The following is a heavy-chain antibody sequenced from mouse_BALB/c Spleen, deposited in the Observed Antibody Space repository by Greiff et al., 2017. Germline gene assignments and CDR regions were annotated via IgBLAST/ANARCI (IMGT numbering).Heavy chain of an antibody. CDR2: ISSGSSTI. CDR3: ARGVYDYAGYWYFDV. D-gene: IGHD2-4*01. V-gene: IGHV5-17*02. Sequence: DVMLVESGGGLVQPGGSRKLSCAASGFTFSSFGMHWVRQAPEKGLEWVAYISSGSSTIYYADTVKGRFTISRDNPKNTLFLQMTSLRSEDTAMYYCARGVYDYAGYWYFDVWGAGTTVTVSS. J-gene: IGHJ1*01. CDR1: GFTFSSFG.